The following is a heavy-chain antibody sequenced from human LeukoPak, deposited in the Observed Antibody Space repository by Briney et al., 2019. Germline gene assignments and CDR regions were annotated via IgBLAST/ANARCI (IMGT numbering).Heavy chain of an antibody. CDR3: TKDMFSVVRGVNTLD. J-gene: IGHJ4*02. D-gene: IGHD3-10*01. CDR1: GFTFSSYN. CDR2: ITSSSSYI. Sequence: GGSLRLSCAASGFTFSSYNMNWVRQAPGKGLEWVSSITSSSSYIYYADSVKGRFTISRDNAKNSLYLQMNSLRAEDTALYYCTKDMFSVVRGVNTLDWGQGTLVTVSS. V-gene: IGHV3-21*04.